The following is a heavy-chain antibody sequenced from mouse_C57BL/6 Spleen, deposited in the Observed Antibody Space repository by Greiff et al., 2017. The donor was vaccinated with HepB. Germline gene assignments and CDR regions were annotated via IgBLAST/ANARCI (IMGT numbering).Heavy chain of an antibody. D-gene: IGHD2-4*01. CDR1: YTFSRRVH. CDR2: GQGLEWIG. V-gene: IGHV1-87*01. J-gene: IGHJ3*01. CDR3: SEDSAVYYCASYDYDEGAWFAY. Sequence: QVQLKQSGPELARPWASVKISCQAFYTFSRRVHFAIRDTNYWMQWVKQRPGQGLEWIGAIYPGNGDTSYNQKFKGKATLTADKSSSTAYMQLIIQTSEDSAVYYCASYDYDEGAWFAYWGQGTLVTVSA.